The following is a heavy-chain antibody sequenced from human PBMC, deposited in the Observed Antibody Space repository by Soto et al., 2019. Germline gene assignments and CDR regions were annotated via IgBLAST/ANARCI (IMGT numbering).Heavy chain of an antibody. J-gene: IGHJ5*02. D-gene: IGHD1-1*01. CDR1: GFTFSSYD. Sequence: EVQLVESGGGLVKPGGSLRLSCAASGFTFSSYDMNWVRQAPGKGLEYVSSITTSGSYIYYGDSVRGRFTISRDNAKNPRFLQMDSLRAEDTAVYYCVRSGTATMLRHNWFDPWGQGTLVTVSS. CDR3: VRSGTATMLRHNWFDP. CDR2: ITTSGSYI. V-gene: IGHV3-21*01.